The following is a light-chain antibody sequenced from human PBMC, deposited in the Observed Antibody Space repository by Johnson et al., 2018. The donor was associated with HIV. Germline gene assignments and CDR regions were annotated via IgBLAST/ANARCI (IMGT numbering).Light chain of an antibody. J-gene: IGLJ1*01. V-gene: IGLV1-51*01. CDR1: SSNIGNNY. CDR3: GTWDSSLSPYV. CDR2: DNN. Sequence: QSVLTQPPSVSAAPGQKVTISCSGSSSNIGNNYVSWYQQLPGTAPKLLIYDNNKRPSGIPDRFSGSKSGTSATLGIAGLQTGDKADYYCGTWDSSLSPYVCGTGTKVTVL.